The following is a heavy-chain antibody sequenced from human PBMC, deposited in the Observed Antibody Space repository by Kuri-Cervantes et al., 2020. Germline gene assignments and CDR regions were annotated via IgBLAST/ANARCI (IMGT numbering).Heavy chain of an antibody. CDR3: ARDIVVVPAAISVGQELVDY. CDR1: RFTFSSYG. Sequence: GESLKISCAASRFTFSSYGMHWVRQTPGRGLEWVAVMSYDGTKKYYADSVKGRFTISRDNSKNTLYLQMNSLRAEDTAVYYCARDIVVVPAAISVGQELVDYWGQGTLVTVSS. D-gene: IGHD2-2*02. J-gene: IGHJ4*02. CDR2: MSYDGTKK. V-gene: IGHV3-30*03.